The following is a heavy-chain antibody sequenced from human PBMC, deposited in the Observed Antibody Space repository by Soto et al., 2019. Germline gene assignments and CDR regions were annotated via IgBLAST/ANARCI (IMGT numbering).Heavy chain of an antibody. D-gene: IGHD2-15*01. CDR3: ARGGCSGGSCYSPLDWFDP. CDR1: GGSISSYY. CDR2: IYYSGST. V-gene: IGHV4-59*01. J-gene: IGHJ5*02. Sequence: SETLSLTCTVSGGSISSYYWSWIRQPPGKGLEWIGYIYYSGSTNYNPSLKSRVTTSVDTSKNQFSLKLSSVTAADTAVYYCARGGCSGGSCYSPLDWFDPWGQGTPVTVSS.